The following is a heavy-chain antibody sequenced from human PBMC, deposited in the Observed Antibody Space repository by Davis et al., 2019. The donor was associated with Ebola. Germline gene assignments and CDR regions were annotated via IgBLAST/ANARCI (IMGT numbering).Heavy chain of an antibody. D-gene: IGHD3-10*01. J-gene: IGHJ4*02. Sequence: GESLKISCAASGFSVSSNYMSWVRQAPGKGLEWVSVIYSGVTANYADAVKGRFTISRDHSKNTLYLQMSSLRAEDTAVYYCVKDQNITLVRGVQNFDYWGQGTLVTVSS. CDR2: IYSGVTA. V-gene: IGHV3-53*05. CDR3: VKDQNITLVRGVQNFDY. CDR1: GFSVSSNY.